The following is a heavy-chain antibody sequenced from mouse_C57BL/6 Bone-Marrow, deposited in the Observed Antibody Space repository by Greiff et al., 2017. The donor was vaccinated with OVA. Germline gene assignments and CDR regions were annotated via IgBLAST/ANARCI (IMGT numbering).Heavy chain of an antibody. Sequence: VQLPQSGPELVKPGASVKISCKASGYAFSSSWMNWVKPRPGKGLEWIGRIYPGDGDTNYTGKFQGKATLTADKSSSTAYMQLSSMTSEDSAVYFCARQLRLGYWGQGTTLTVSS. CDR1: GYAFSSSW. D-gene: IGHD3-2*02. J-gene: IGHJ2*01. V-gene: IGHV1-82*01. CDR3: ARQLRLGY. CDR2: IYPGDGDT.